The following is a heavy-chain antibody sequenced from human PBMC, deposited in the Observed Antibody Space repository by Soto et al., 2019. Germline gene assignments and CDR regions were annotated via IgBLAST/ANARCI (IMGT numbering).Heavy chain of an antibody. CDR3: GTNAQLLNPTREGLAF. D-gene: IGHD2-2*01. J-gene: IGHJ3*01. CDR1: GYILIESS. Sequence: QVQLVQSGAEVKKPGASLRVSCKVSGYILIESSMHRVRQAPGKGLGWMGGVDPEDGERINAQNFKGRVTMAEGTSTDTAYMELCSPRPEDTAVDYCGTNAQLLNPTREGLAFWGQGTLVMVSS. V-gene: IGHV1-24*01. CDR2: VDPEDGER.